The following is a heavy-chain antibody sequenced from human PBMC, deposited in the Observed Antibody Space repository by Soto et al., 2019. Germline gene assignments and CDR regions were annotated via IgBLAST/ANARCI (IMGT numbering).Heavy chain of an antibody. CDR1: GDSISRDKW. D-gene: IGHD2-21*02. CDR2: IYHSGRT. J-gene: IGHJ4*02. Sequence: QVQLQESGPGLVKPSGTLSLTCAVSGDSISRDKWWSWVRQPPGKGLEWIGEIYHSGRTNYNPYLKSHVNILVEQAKNQVSVELSSMTAADTAVYYCARGGDWQCAYGGQGTLVTVSS. CDR3: ARGGDWQCAY. V-gene: IGHV4-4*02.